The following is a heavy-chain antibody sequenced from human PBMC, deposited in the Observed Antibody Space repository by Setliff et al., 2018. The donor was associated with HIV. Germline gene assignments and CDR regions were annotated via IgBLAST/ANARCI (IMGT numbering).Heavy chain of an antibody. CDR2: IYPGDSDT. D-gene: IGHD6-19*01. V-gene: IGHV5-51*01. CDR3: ARQRSDSSGWYSTPYYYYYGMDV. Sequence: PGESLKISCKGSGYSFTSYWIGWVRQMPGKGLEWMGIIYPGDSDTRYSPSFQGQVTISADKSISTAYLQWSSLKASDTAMYYCARQRSDSSGWYSTPYYYYYGMDVWGQGTTVTVSS. J-gene: IGHJ6*02. CDR1: GYSFTSYW.